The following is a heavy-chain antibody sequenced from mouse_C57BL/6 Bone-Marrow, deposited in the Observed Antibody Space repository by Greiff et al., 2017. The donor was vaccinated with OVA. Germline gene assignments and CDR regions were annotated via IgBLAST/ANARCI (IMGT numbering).Heavy chain of an antibody. V-gene: IGHV14-4*01. J-gene: IGHJ2*01. Sequence: VHVKQSGAELVRPGASVKLSCTASGFTIKDDYMHWVKQRPEQGLEWIGWIDPENGDTEYASKFQGKATITADTSSNTAYLQLSSLTSEDTAVYYCTTMGFDYWGQGTTLTVSS. CDR2: IDPENGDT. CDR3: TTMGFDY. CDR1: GFTIKDDY.